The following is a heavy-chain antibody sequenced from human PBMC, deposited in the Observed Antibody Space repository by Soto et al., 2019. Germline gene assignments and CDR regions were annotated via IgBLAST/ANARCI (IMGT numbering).Heavy chain of an antibody. D-gene: IGHD1-7*01. J-gene: IGHJ3*02. Sequence: GGSLRLSCAASGFTFSSYSMNWVRQAPGKGLEWVSSISSSSSYIYYADSVKGRFTISRDNAKNSLYLQMNSLRAEDTAVYYCATSITGTTGDAFDIWGQGTMVTVSS. CDR3: ATSITGTTGDAFDI. V-gene: IGHV3-21*01. CDR1: GFTFSSYS. CDR2: ISSSSSYI.